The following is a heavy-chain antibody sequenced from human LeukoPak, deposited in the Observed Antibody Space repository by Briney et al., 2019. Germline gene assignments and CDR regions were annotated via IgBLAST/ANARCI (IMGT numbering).Heavy chain of an antibody. CDR3: AGTPMVRGVPWFDP. V-gene: IGHV4-30-4*08. CDR1: GGSISSGDYY. D-gene: IGHD3-10*01. J-gene: IGHJ5*02. Sequence: PSQTLSLTCTVSGGSISSGDYYWSWIRQPPGKGLEWIGYIYYSGSTYYNPSLKSRVTISVDTSKNQFSLKLSSVTAADTAVYYCAGTPMVRGVPWFDPWGQGTLVTVSS. CDR2: IYYSGST.